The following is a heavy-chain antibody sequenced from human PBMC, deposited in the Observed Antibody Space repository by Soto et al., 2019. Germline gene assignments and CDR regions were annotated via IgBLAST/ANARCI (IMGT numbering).Heavy chain of an antibody. J-gene: IGHJ6*02. CDR3: AISTGYSSSWYEGYYYYYGMDV. D-gene: IGHD6-13*01. CDR2: IYYSGST. Sequence: SETLSLTCAVYGGSISSYYWSWIRQPPGKGLEWIGYIYYSGSTNYNPSLKSRVTISVDTSKNQFSLKLSSVTAADTAVYYCAISTGYSSSWYEGYYYYYGMDVWGQGTTVTVSS. CDR1: GGSISSYY. V-gene: IGHV4-59*01.